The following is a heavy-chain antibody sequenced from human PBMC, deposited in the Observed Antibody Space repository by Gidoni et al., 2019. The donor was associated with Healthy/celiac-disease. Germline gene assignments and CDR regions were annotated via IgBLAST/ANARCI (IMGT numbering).Heavy chain of an antibody. V-gene: IGHV4-31*03. D-gene: IGHD5-12*01. CDR1: GGSISSGGYY. Sequence: QVQLQESGPGLVKPSQPLSLTCTVSGGSISSGGYYWSWIRQHPGKGLEWIGYIYYSGSTYYNPSLKSRVTISVDTSKNQFSLKLSSVTAADTAVYYCARDGSRDGYNYAFDIWGQGTMVTVSS. J-gene: IGHJ3*02. CDR3: ARDGSRDGYNYAFDI. CDR2: IYYSGST.